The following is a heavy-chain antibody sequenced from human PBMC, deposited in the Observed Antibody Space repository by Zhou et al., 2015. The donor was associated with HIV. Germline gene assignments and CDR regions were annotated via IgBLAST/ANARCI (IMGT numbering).Heavy chain of an antibody. CDR2: INSDGTST. CDR3: AKDSSGPTYYDILTGYSLDY. CDR1: EFSFTNYW. V-gene: IGHV3-74*01. Sequence: EVQLGGVRGEAQFSLGGSLRLSCVASEFSFTNYWMHWVRQVPGKGLVWVSRINSDGTSTTYADSVKGRFTISRDNAKDTVYLQMNSLRVEDTAIYYCAKDSSGPTYYDILTGYSLDYWGQGTLVTVSS. J-gene: IGHJ4*02. D-gene: IGHD3-9*01.